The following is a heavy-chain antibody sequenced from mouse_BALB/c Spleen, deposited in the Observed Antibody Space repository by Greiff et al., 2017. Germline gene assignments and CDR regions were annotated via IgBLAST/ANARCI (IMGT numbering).Heavy chain of an antibody. J-gene: IGHJ2*01. D-gene: IGHD2-3*01. CDR1: GFTFSSYT. V-gene: IGHV5-6-4*01. Sequence: EVKLVESGGGLVKPGGSLKLSCAASGFTFSSYTMSWVRQTPEKRLEWVATISSGGSYTYYPDSVKGRFTISRDNAKNTLYLQMSSLKSEDTAMYYCTRGRDGYPFDYWGQGTTLTVSS. CDR2: ISSGGSYT. CDR3: TRGRDGYPFDY.